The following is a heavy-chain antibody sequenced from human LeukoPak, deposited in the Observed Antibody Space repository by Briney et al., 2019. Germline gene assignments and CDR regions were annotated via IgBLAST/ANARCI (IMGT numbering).Heavy chain of an antibody. V-gene: IGHV3-21*01. CDR3: ARLAHEDHYYYGMDV. CDR1: GFTFGSYN. CDR2: VSSSTNYI. Sequence: GGSLRLSCAASGFTFGSYNMNWVRQAPGKGLEWVSSVSSSTNYIYYADSVRSQFTISRDNAKNSLSLQMNSLRAEDTAVYHCARLAHEDHYYYGMDVWGQGTTVTVSS. J-gene: IGHJ6*02.